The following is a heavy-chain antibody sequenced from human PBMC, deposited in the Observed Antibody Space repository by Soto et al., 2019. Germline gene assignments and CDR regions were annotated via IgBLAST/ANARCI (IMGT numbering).Heavy chain of an antibody. J-gene: IGHJ4*02. D-gene: IGHD2-21*01. CDR3: ARVYGHTGFFDY. V-gene: IGHV4-30-2*01. CDR1: GGSISSGGYS. CDR2: IYHSGST. Sequence: SETLSLTCAVSGGSISSGGYSWSWIRQPPGKGLEWIGYIYHSGSTYYNPSLKSRVTISVDRSKNQFSLKLSSVTAADTAAYYCARVYGHTGFFDYWGQGTLVTVSS.